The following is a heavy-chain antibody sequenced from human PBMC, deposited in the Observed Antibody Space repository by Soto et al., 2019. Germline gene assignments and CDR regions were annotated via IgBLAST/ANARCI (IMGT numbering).Heavy chain of an antibody. V-gene: IGHV4-30-4*08. CDR3: AKDASCYSCGA. CDR1: GGSISSGGYY. Sequence: SATLSLTCTVSGGSISSGGYYWSWIRQHPGKGLEWIGYIYYSGSTYYSPSLESRVTISVDTSKNQFSLSVRSVSAADTAVYYCAKDASCYSCGAWGQGALVTVSS. CDR2: IYYSGST. J-gene: IGHJ4*02. D-gene: IGHD2-15*01.